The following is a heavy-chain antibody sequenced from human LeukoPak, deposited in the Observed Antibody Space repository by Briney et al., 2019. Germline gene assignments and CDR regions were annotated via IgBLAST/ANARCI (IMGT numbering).Heavy chain of an antibody. V-gene: IGHV3-23*01. J-gene: IGHJ6*02. CDR3: ARGLRQQLVRYYYGMDV. Sequence: GGSLRLSCAASGFIFSRYAMSWVRQAPGKGLEWVSGISGTGYNTYYADSVKGRFTISRDNSKNTLYLQMNSLRAEDTAVYYCARGLRQQLVRYYYGMDVWGQGTTVTVSS. D-gene: IGHD6-13*01. CDR2: ISGTGYNT. CDR1: GFIFSRYA.